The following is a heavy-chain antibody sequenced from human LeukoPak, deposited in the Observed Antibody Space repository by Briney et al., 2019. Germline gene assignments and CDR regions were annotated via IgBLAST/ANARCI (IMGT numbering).Heavy chain of an antibody. D-gene: IGHD2-2*01. CDR1: GGSISSGGFY. V-gene: IGHV4-30-2*01. Sequence: SETLSLTCTVSGGSISSGGFYWSWIRQPPGKGLEWIGYIYHGGNTYYNPSIKSRVTISVDRSKNQFSLKLSSVTAADTAVYYCARAKIVVVPAAMGYWFDPWGQGTLVTVSS. CDR3: ARAKIVVVPAAMGYWFDP. J-gene: IGHJ5*02. CDR2: IYHGGNT.